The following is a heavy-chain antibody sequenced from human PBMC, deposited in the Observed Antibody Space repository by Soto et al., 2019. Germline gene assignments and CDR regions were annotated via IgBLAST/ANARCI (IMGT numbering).Heavy chain of an antibody. CDR3: ARDALVGDLQLPGVF. J-gene: IGHJ4*02. D-gene: IGHD1-1*01. CDR1: GVTFSSYA. CDR2: ISYDGSNK. Sequence: AGGSLRLSCAASGVTFSSYAMDWVRQAPGKGLEWGAVISYDGSNKYYADSVRGRFTISRENSKNTRYLQMNSLRAQHTAVYYCARDALVGDLQLPGVFWGQGTLAT. V-gene: IGHV3-30-3*01.